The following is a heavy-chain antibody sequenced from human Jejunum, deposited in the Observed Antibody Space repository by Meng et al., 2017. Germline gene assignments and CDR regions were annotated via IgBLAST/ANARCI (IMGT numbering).Heavy chain of an antibody. CDR3: ARGFYFGSGSFYKRFRPMDV. CDR2: IYDSGST. D-gene: IGHD3-10*01. CDR1: GGSINSGDDY. J-gene: IGHJ6*02. Sequence: SETLSLTCTVSGGSINSGDDYWSWIRQHPGKDLEWIGYIYDSGSTYYNPSLKSRVSISVDTSKNQFSLRLTSVTAADTAVYYCARGFYFGSGSFYKRFRPMDVWGPGNMVTVSS. V-gene: IGHV4-31*03.